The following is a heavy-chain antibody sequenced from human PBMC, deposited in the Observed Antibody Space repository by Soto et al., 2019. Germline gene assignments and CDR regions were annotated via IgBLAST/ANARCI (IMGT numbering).Heavy chain of an antibody. J-gene: IGHJ4*02. CDR2: IDNSGST. V-gene: IGHV4-4*07. Sequence: SETLSLTCTVSGGSISNYFCNLIRQPAGKGLEWIGRIDNSGSTNYNPSLKSRITMSADTSRNQFSLKLNSVTAADTAVYYCARGGQDFWSGPFDYWGQGALVTVSS. CDR3: ARGGQDFWSGPFDY. CDR1: GGSISNYF. D-gene: IGHD3-3*01.